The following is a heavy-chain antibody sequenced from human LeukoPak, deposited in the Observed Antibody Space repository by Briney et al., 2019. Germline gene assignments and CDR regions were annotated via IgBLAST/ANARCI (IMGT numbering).Heavy chain of an antibody. Sequence: SETLSLTCTVSGSSISSYYWGWIRQPPGKGLEWIGSIYYSGSTYYNPSLKSRVTISVDTSKNQFSLKLSSVTAADTAVYYCASTTQLWFLYWGQGTLVTVSS. CDR3: ASTTQLWFLY. V-gene: IGHV4-39*01. CDR2: IYYSGST. CDR1: GSSISSYY. D-gene: IGHD5-18*01. J-gene: IGHJ4*02.